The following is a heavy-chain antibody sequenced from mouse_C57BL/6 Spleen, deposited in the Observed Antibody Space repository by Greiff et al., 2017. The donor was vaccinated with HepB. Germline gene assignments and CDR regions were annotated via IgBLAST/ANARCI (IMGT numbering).Heavy chain of an antibody. V-gene: IGHV1-64*01. J-gene: IGHJ1*03. Sequence: QVQLKQPGAELVKPGASVKLSCKASGYTFTSYWMHWVKQRPGQGLEWIGMIHPNSGSTNYNEKFKSKATLTVDKSSSTAYMQLSSLTSEDSAVYYCARKRDGYWYFDVWGTGTTVTVSS. CDR1: GYTFTSYW. CDR2: IHPNSGST. CDR3: ARKRDGYWYFDV.